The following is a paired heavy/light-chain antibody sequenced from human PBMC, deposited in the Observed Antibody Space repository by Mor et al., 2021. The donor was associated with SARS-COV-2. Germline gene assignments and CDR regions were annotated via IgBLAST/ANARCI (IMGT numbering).Heavy chain of an antibody. J-gene: IGHJ4*02. CDR2: VSSSGSDT. D-gene: IGHD2-2*01. Sequence: EVQLLESGGGLVQPGGSLRLSCAASGFTFSSYAMSWVRQAPGKGLEWVSSVSSSGSDTYYTDSVKGRFTISRDNSRNTLYLQMNSLRAEDTAIYYCAKDIVVVPAALRVASAPFDYWGQGTLVTVSS. V-gene: IGHV3-23*01. CDR3: AKDIVVVPAALRVASAPFDY. CDR1: GFTFSSYA.
Light chain of an antibody. V-gene: IGLV2-14*01. J-gene: IGLJ2*01. CDR1: SSDVGGYNY. CDR2: EVS. Sequence: QSALTQPASVSGSPGQSITISCTGTSSDVGGYNYVSWYQQHPGKAPKLLIYEVSNRPSGVSYRFSGSKSGNTASLTISGLQAEDEADYYCNSYRSSNILVFGGGTKLTVL. CDR3: NSYRSSNILV.